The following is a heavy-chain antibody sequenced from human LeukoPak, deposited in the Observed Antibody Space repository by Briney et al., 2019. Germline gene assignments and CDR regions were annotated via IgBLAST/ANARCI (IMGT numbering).Heavy chain of an antibody. CDR1: GFTFSSLD. V-gene: IGHV3-33*01. CDR2: IRYDGSNK. Sequence: GGSLRLSCAASGFTFSSLDMHWVRQAPGKGLEWVAVIRYDGSNKYHADSVKDRFTISRDNSKNTVYLQMNSLRAEDTAVYYCARERWGRLDYWGQGTLVTVSS. D-gene: IGHD4-23*01. CDR3: ARERWGRLDY. J-gene: IGHJ4*02.